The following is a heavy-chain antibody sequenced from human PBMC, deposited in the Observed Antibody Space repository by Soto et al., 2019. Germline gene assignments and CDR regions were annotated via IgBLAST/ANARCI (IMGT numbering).Heavy chain of an antibody. J-gene: IGHJ4*02. CDR3: ASMGYHYGSGSYPLDY. CDR1: GGSISSSNW. V-gene: IGHV4-4*02. Sequence: SETLSITCAVSGGSISSSNWWSWVRQPPGKWLEWIVYIYYSGSTYYNPSLKSRVTISVDTSKNQFSMNLRSVNAADTAVYYCASMGYHYGSGSYPLDYWGQGTLVTVSS. CDR2: IYYSGST. D-gene: IGHD3-10*01.